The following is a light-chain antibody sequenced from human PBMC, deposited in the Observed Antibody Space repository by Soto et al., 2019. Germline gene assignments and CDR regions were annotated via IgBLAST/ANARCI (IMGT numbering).Light chain of an antibody. Sequence: DIQMTQSPSTLSASVGDRVTITCRASQSISSWLAWYQQKPGKAPKLLIYDASTLETGVPSRFSGSASGTEFTLSISSLQPDDFAIYYCQQHEAWYTFGQGTQLEIK. CDR1: QSISSW. J-gene: IGKJ2*01. CDR2: DAS. CDR3: QQHEAWYT. V-gene: IGKV1-5*01.